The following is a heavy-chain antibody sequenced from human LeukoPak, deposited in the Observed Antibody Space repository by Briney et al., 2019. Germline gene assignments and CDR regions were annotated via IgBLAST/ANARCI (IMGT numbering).Heavy chain of an antibody. CDR1: GFTFSSYA. V-gene: IGHV3-23*01. CDR3: ANSDFWSGIEYYYMDV. D-gene: IGHD3-3*01. J-gene: IGHJ6*03. CDR2: ISGSGGST. Sequence: PGGSLRFSCAASGFTFSSYAMSWVRQAPGKGLEWVSAISGSGGSTYYADSVKGRFTISRDNSKNTLYLQMNSLRAEDTAVYYCANSDFWSGIEYYYMDVWGKGTTVTVSS.